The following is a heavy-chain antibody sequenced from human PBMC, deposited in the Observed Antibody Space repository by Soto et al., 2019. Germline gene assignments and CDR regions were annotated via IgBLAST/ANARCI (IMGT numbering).Heavy chain of an antibody. J-gene: IGHJ3*01. CDR3: VRGDRGGFDL. V-gene: IGHV3-74*01. CDR1: GFTFNYYW. Sequence: EVQLVESEGGLVQRGGSLRLSCAASGFTFNYYWMHWVRQAPGQGLVWVSHIQNDGSRTTYADSVKGRFTISRDNAKNTLYLQMNSLRDEDTAVYYCVRGDRGGFDLWGQGTAVPVSS. CDR2: IQNDGSRT. D-gene: IGHD2-21*02.